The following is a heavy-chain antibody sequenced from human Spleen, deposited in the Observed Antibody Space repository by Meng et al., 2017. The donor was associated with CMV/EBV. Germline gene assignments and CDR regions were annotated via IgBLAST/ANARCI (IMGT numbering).Heavy chain of an antibody. CDR1: GYTFTSYY. V-gene: IGHV1-46*01. Sequence: ASVKVSCKASGYTFTSYYMHWVRQAPGQGLEWMGIINPSGGSTSYAQKFQGRVTMTRDTSTTTAYMELSRLRSEDTGVYYCAREPDRGDAYFDPWGQGTLVTVSS. D-gene: IGHD2-21*01. CDR3: AREPDRGDAYFDP. J-gene: IGHJ5*02. CDR2: INPSGGST.